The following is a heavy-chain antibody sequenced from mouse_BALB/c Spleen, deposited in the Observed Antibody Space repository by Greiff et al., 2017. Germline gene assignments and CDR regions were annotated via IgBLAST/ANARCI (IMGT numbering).Heavy chain of an antibody. D-gene: IGHD2-10*01. CDR3: ARGAYYGNYRAFAY. CDR1: GDSITSGY. V-gene: IGHV3-8*02. Sequence: EVKLMESGPSLVKPSQTLSLTCSVTGDSITSGYWNWIRKFPGNKLEYMGYISYSGSTYYNPSLKSRISITRDTSKNQYYLQLNSVTTEDTATYYCARGAYYGNYRAFAYWGQGTLVTVSA. CDR2: ISYSGST. J-gene: IGHJ3*01.